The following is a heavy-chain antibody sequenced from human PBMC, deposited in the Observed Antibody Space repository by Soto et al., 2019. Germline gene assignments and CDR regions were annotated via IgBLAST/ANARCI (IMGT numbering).Heavy chain of an antibody. CDR1: GYTFTSCC. D-gene: IGHD4-4*01. CDR2: ISAYNGNT. J-gene: IGHJ6*02. CDR3: ARTTLTPYYYYGMDV. Sequence: ASVKVYWKASGYTFTSCCISWVRQTPVQGLEWMGWISAYNGNTNYAQKLQGRVTMTTDTSTSTAYMELRSLRSDDTAVYYCARTTLTPYYYYGMDVWGQGTTVTVSS. V-gene: IGHV1-18*04.